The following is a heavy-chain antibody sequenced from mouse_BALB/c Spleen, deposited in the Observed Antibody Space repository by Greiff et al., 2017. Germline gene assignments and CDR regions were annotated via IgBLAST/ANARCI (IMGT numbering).Heavy chain of an antibody. CDR3: ARGGRYYAMDY. D-gene: IGHD3-3*01. CDR1: GYTFTDYN. Sequence: EVKLMESGPELVKPGASVKISCKASGYTFTDYNMHWVKQSHGKSLEWIGYIYPYNGGTGYNQKFKSKATLTVDNSSSTAYMELRSLTSEDSAVYYCARGGRYYAMDYWGQGTSVTVSS. J-gene: IGHJ4*01. V-gene: IGHV1S29*02. CDR2: IYPYNGGT.